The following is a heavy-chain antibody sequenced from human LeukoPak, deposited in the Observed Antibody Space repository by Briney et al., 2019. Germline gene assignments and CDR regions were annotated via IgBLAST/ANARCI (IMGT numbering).Heavy chain of an antibody. D-gene: IGHD5-24*01. Sequence: ASVKVSCKVSGYTLTELSMHWVRQAPGKGLVWMGGFDPEDGETIYAQKFQGRVTMTEDTSTDTAYMELSSLRSEDTAVYYCATGRRRDGYNNLLWGHYYFDYWGQGTLVTVSS. J-gene: IGHJ4*02. CDR1: GYTLTELS. V-gene: IGHV1-24*01. CDR3: ATGRRRDGYNNLLWGHYYFDY. CDR2: FDPEDGET.